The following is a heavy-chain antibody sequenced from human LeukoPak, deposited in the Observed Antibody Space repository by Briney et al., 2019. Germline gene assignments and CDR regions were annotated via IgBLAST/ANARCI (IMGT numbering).Heavy chain of an antibody. D-gene: IGHD3-10*01. CDR2: INPNSGGT. Sequence: ASVKVSCKASGYTFTGYYMHWVRQAPGQGLEWMGWINPNSGGTNYAQKFQGRVTMTRDTSISTAYMELSRLRSDDTAVYYCARDRTMVRGVINPFDYWGQGTLVTVSS. J-gene: IGHJ4*02. CDR3: ARDRTMVRGVINPFDY. CDR1: GYTFTGYY. V-gene: IGHV1-2*02.